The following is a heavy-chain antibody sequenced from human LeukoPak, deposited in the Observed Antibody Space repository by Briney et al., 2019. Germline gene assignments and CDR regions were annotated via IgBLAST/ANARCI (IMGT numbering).Heavy chain of an antibody. J-gene: IGHJ4*02. CDR1: GFTFSTYA. CDR3: AKVNIYHDSGDYQGGGFDY. Sequence: PGGSLRLSCAASGFTFSTYAMSWVRQAPGKGPEWVSAISGSGDRTYYADSVKGRFTISRDYSKNTLYLQMNSLRAEGTAIYYCAKVNIYHDSGDYQGGGFDYWGQGTLVTVSS. V-gene: IGHV3-23*01. CDR2: ISGSGDRT. D-gene: IGHD3-22*01.